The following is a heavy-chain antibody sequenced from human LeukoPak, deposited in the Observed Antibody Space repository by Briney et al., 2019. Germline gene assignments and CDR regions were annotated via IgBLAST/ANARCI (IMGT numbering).Heavy chain of an antibody. CDR2: FDPEDGET. J-gene: IGHJ4*02. Sequence: ASVKVSCKASGYTLTELYIHWVRQAPGKGLEWMGGFDPEDGETIYAQKFQGRVTMTEDTSTDTAYMELSSLRSEDTAVYYCATDLSMALYCSSPSCFTFDYWGQGTLVTVSS. CDR1: GYTLTELY. V-gene: IGHV1-24*01. D-gene: IGHD2-2*02. CDR3: ATDLSMALYCSSPSCFTFDY.